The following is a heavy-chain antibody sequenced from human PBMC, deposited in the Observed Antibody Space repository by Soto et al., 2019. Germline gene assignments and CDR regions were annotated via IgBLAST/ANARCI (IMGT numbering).Heavy chain of an antibody. Sequence: QVQLQESGPGLVRPSQTLSLTCTVSSGSVISYSNYWSWIRKHPQMGLEWIGYIYHNGDTFFNPSLRSRVSMSIDTSKNQFSLEVRSVTAADTAVYYCARRGTYFFDAWGQGVLVAVSS. CDR1: SGSVISYSNY. CDR2: IYHNGDT. V-gene: IGHV4-31*03. CDR3: ARRGTYFFDA. D-gene: IGHD1-26*01. J-gene: IGHJ4*02.